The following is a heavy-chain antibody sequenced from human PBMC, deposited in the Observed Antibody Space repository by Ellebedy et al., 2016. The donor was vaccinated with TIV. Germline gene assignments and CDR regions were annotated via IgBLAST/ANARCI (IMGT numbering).Heavy chain of an antibody. J-gene: IGHJ4*02. CDR3: ARDTWLVIDY. Sequence: PGGSLRLSCAASGFTFAEYGMSWVRQAPGKGLEWVSAITYDGGSTTYADSVKGRFTISRDNAKNSLYLQMTSLRAEDTAFYYCARDTWLVIDYWGQGILVTVSS. CDR2: ITYDGGST. CDR1: GFTFAEYG. V-gene: IGHV3-20*04. D-gene: IGHD6-19*01.